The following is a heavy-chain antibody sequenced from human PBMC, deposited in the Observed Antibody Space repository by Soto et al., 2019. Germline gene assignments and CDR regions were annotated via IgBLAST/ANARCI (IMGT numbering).Heavy chain of an antibody. CDR1: GGTFSSYA. D-gene: IGHD5-18*01. CDR2: IIPIFGTA. CDR3: ARDGSRGYSYGQDY. Sequence: SVKVSCKASGGTFSSYAISWARQAPGQGLEWMGGIIPIFGTANYAQKFQGRVTITADESTSTAYMELSSLRSEDTAVYYCARDGSRGYSYGQDYWGQGTLVTVSS. V-gene: IGHV1-69*13. J-gene: IGHJ4*02.